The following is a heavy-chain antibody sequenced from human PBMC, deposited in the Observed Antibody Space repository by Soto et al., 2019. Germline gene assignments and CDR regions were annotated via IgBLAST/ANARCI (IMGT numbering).Heavy chain of an antibody. D-gene: IGHD2-21*01. CDR2: IYHSGST. V-gene: IGHV4-4*02. J-gene: IGHJ5*01. Sequence: PSETLSLTCAVSGGSISSSSWWSWVRQPPGKGLEWIGEIYHSGSTNYNPSLKSRVTISVDTANNQVSLRMRSLTAADTAVYYCGRVVEGATRHTDLDSWGQGTLVTVSS. CDR1: GGSISSSSW. CDR3: GRVVEGATRHTDLDS.